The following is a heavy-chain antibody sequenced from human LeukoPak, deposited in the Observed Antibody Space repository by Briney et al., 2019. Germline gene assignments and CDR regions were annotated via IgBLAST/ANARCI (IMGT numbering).Heavy chain of an antibody. J-gene: IGHJ4*02. V-gene: IGHV3-23*01. CDR1: GFTFSSYA. D-gene: IGHD3-22*01. CDR2: ISGSGGST. Sequence: GGSLRLSCAASGFTFSSYAMSWVRQAPGKGLEWVSAISGSGGSTYYADSVKGRFTISRDDSKNTLYLQMNSLRAEDTAVYYCAKDQYDSSIFDYWGQGTLVTVSS. CDR3: AKDQYDSSIFDY.